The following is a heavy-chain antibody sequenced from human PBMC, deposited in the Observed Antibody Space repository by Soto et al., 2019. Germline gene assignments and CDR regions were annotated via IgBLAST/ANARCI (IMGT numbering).Heavy chain of an antibody. J-gene: IGHJ4*02. CDR2: ISYDGSNK. CDR3: ANRPYDWNYHF. CDR1: GCAFGSYA. D-gene: IGHD1-7*01. Sequence: LILSWSASGCAFGSYAVHWVRRAPGKGLEWVAVISYDGSNKYYADSVKGRFTISRDNSKNTLYLQMNSLRADDTAVYYCANRPYDWNYHFWGQGTLVTVSS. V-gene: IGHV3-30*18.